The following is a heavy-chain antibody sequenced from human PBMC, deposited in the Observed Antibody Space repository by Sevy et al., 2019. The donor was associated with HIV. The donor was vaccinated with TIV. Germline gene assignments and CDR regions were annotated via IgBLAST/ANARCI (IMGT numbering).Heavy chain of an antibody. CDR1: GFTFSSYS. J-gene: IGHJ4*02. D-gene: IGHD3-22*01. Sequence: GGSLRLSCAASGFTFSSYSMNWVRQAPGKGLEWVSSISSSSSYIYYADSVKGGFTISRDNAKNSLYLQMNSLRAEDTAVYYCARDLGYYDSSGYFDYWGQGTLVTVSS. CDR3: ARDLGYYDSSGYFDY. CDR2: ISSSSSYI. V-gene: IGHV3-21*01.